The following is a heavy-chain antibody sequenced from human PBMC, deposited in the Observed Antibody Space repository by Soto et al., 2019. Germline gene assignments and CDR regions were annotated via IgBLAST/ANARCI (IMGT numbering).Heavy chain of an antibody. D-gene: IGHD5-12*01. CDR2: ISYDGSNK. V-gene: IGHV3-30-3*01. CDR1: GFTFSSYA. CDR3: ARGVDIVATIRLNRMDV. Sequence: SLRLSCAASGFTFSSYAMHWVRQAPGKGLEWVAVISYDGSNKYYADSVKGRFTISRDNSKNTLYLQMNSLRAEDTAVYYCARGVDIVATIRLNRMDVWGQGATVTVS. J-gene: IGHJ6*02.